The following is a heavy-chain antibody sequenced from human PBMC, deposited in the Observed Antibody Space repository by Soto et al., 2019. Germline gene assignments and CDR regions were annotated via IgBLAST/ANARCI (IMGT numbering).Heavy chain of an antibody. CDR1: GYTFSHYW. J-gene: IGHJ4*02. Sequence: PGGFLRLSCAASGYTFSHYWRHWVRQAPGKGLVWVSRINTDGSTTAYADSVKGRFTISRDNAKNTLYLQMNSLRAEDTALYYCARERSGNSFFWGQGTQVTVSS. V-gene: IGHV3-74*01. CDR3: ARERSGNSFF. D-gene: IGHD2-15*01. CDR2: INTDGSTT.